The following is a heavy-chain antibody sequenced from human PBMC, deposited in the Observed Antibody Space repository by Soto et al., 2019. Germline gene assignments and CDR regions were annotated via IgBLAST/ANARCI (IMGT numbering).Heavy chain of an antibody. CDR2: IRGTT. V-gene: IGHV3-48*01. D-gene: IGHD2-21*01. J-gene: IGHJ3*02. Sequence: GGSLRLSCAASGFTFTSYSMNWVRQAPGKGLEWVSYIRGTTHYADSVKCRFTISRDNARSSLYLQMNSLRADDTAVYYCARDDSFAFDIWGQGTMVTVSS. CDR1: GFTFTSYS. CDR3: ARDDSFAFDI.